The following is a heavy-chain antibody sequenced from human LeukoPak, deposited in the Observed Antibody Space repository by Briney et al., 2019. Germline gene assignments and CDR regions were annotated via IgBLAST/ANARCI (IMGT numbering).Heavy chain of an antibody. V-gene: IGHV1-18*01. D-gene: IGHD3-16*01. CDR3: ARDLRGPTPVDP. CDR2: ISPNDGET. CDR1: GYTFTNYG. Sequence: GASVKVSCKASGYTFTNYGITWVRQAPGQGLEWMGWISPNDGETTYSQKFQGRVTMTTDTSTTTAYMEVRTLRSDDTGVYYCARDLRGPTPVDPWGQGTLVTVSS. J-gene: IGHJ5*02.